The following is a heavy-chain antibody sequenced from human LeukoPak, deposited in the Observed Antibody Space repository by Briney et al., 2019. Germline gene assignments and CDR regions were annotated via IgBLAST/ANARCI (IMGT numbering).Heavy chain of an antibody. J-gene: IGHJ3*02. CDR3: ARDWPSEWQHLPDYDAVDI. D-gene: IGHD6-13*01. CDR1: GGPFSGYY. V-gene: IGHV4-34*01. CDR2: INHSGST. Sequence: SETLSLTCAVYGGPFSGYYWSWIRQPPGKGLEWIGEINHSGSTNYNPSLKSRLTISVDTSKSQFSLKLSSVTAADTAVYYCARDWPSEWQHLPDYDAVDIWGQGTMVTVSS.